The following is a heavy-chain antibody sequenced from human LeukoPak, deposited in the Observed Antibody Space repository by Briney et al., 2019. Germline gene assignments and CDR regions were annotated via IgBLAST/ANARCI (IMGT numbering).Heavy chain of an antibody. D-gene: IGHD3-3*01. Sequence: ASVKVSCKASGGTFSSYAISWVRQAPGQGLEWMGGIIPIFGTANYAQKFQGRVTITADKSTSTAYMELSSLRSEDTAVYYCARVGTYDFWSGYYYMDVWGKGTTVTVSS. V-gene: IGHV1-69*06. CDR3: ARVGTYDFWSGYYYMDV. CDR1: GGTFSSYA. CDR2: IIPIFGTA. J-gene: IGHJ6*03.